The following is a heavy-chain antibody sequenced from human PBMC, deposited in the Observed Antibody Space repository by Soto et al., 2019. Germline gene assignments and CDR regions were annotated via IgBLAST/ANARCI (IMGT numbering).Heavy chain of an antibody. J-gene: IGHJ6*02. Sequence: ASVKVSCKVSGDTFSNYAINWVRQAPGQGLEWKGAIVPIFSTTNYAQKFQGRVTITADESTSTAYMELSGLKSDDTAVYYCARDKDRQQLGGNYYYILDVWGQGTTVTVSS. V-gene: IGHV1-69*13. CDR3: ARDKDRQQLGGNYYYILDV. CDR2: IVPIFSTT. D-gene: IGHD3-3*02. CDR1: GDTFSNYA.